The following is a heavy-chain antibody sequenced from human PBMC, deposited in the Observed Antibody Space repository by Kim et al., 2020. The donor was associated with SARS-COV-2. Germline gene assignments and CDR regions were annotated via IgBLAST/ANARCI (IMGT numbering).Heavy chain of an antibody. CDR2: SYDNEGA. D-gene: IGHD1-1*01. CDR3: AGLAAATTFAFDI. Sequence: SETLSLTCKVSGGSLSSGGYSWTWIRQPPGKGLEWIGHSYDNEGAYYNPALKSRGTISRARYNNPFSLRVTSASAADTAIYYCAGLAAATTFAFDICG. CDR1: GGSLSSGGYS. V-gene: IGHV4-30-2*01. J-gene: IGHJ3*02.